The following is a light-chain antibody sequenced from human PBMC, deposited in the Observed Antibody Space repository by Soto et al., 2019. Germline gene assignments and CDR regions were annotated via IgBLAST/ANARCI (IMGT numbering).Light chain of an antibody. CDR3: QQSYSIPQT. CDR1: QSISNS. CDR2: AAS. V-gene: IGKV1-39*01. J-gene: IGKJ3*01. Sequence: DIQMTQFPSSLSASVGDRVTITCRASQSISNSLNWYQQKPGKAPKLLIYAASSLQSGVPSRFSGSGSGTDFTLTIRNLQPEDCATYYFQQSYSIPQTFGPGTKVDIK.